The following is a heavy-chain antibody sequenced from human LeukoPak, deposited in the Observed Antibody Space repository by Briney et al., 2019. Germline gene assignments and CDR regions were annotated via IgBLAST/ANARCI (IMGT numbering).Heavy chain of an antibody. CDR3: ARDLSDRFTY. CDR1: GFTFSSYG. CDR2: ISYDGSNK. Sequence: GGSLRLSCAASGFTFSSYGMHWVRQAPGKGLEWVAVISYDGSNKYYADPVKGRFTISRDNSKNTLYLQMNSLRAEDTAVYYCARDLSDRFTYWGQGTLVTVSS. J-gene: IGHJ4*02. D-gene: IGHD3-10*01. V-gene: IGHV3-30*03.